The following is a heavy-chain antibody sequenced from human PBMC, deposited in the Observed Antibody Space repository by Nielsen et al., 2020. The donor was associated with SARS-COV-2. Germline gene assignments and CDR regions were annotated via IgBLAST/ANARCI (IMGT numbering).Heavy chain of an antibody. D-gene: IGHD3-10*01. CDR1: GFTFDDSG. Sequence: GGSLRLSCAASGFTFDDSGMSWVRKAPGKGREWVSGINWNGGSTGYADSVKGRFTISRDNAKNSLYLQMNSLRAEDTALYHCARAAPLWFGELSPSDPWGQGTLVTVSS. CDR3: ARAAPLWFGELSPSDP. V-gene: IGHV3-20*01. J-gene: IGHJ5*02. CDR2: INWNGGST.